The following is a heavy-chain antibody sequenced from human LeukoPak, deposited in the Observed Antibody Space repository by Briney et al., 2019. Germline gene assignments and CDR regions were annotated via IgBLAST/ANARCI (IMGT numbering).Heavy chain of an antibody. D-gene: IGHD5-18*01. CDR2: IYYSGST. CDR3: ARTRGYSYGYGDY. J-gene: IGHJ4*02. Sequence: PSETLSLTCTVSGGSISNYYWSWIRQPPGKGLEWIGYIYYSGSTNYNPSLKSRVTISVDTSKNQFSLKLSSVTAADTAVYYCARTRGYSYGYGDYWGQGTLVTVSS. CDR1: GGSISNYY. V-gene: IGHV4-59*01.